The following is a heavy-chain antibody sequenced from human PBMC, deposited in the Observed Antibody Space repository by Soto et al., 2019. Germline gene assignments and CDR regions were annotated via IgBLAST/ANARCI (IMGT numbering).Heavy chain of an antibody. J-gene: IGHJ5*02. V-gene: IGHV4-34*01. CDR1: GGSFSGYY. Sequence: SETRSLTCAVYGGSFSGYYWSWIRQPPGKGLEWIGEINHSGSTNYNPSLKSRVTISVDTSKNQFSLKLSSVTAADTAVYYCASGYYGSGSYYNPWFDPWGQGTRVTVS. D-gene: IGHD3-10*01. CDR3: ASGYYGSGSYYNPWFDP. CDR2: INHSGST.